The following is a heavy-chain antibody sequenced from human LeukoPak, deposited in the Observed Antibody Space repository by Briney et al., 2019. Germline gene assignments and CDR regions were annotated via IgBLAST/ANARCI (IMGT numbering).Heavy chain of an antibody. CDR1: GGTFSSYA. CDR3: ARARSMVRGVIPPGY. CDR2: IIPIFGTA. V-gene: IGHV1-69*05. J-gene: IGHJ4*02. D-gene: IGHD3-10*01. Sequence: GSSVKVSCKASGGTFSSYAISWVRQAPGQGLEWMGGIIPIFGTANYAQKLQGRVTMTTDTSTSTAYMELSSLRSEDTAVYYCARARSMVRGVIPPGYWGQGTLVTVSS.